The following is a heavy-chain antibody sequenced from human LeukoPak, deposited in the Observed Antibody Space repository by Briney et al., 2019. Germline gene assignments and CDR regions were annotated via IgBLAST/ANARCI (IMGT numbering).Heavy chain of an antibody. CDR1: GYTFTSYD. CDR3: ARTVSSGWYTGGYYFDY. J-gene: IGHJ4*02. CDR2: MNPNSGNT. Sequence: ASVKVSCKASGYTFTSYDINWVRQATGQGLEWMGWMNPNSGNTGYAQKFQGRVTMTRNTSISTAYMELSSLRSEDTAVYYCARTVSSGWYTGGYYFDYWGQGTLVTVSS. V-gene: IGHV1-8*01. D-gene: IGHD6-19*01.